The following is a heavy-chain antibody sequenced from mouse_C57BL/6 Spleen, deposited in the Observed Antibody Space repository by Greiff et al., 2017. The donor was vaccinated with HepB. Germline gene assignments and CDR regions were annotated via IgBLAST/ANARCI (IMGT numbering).Heavy chain of an antibody. CDR2: ILPGSGST. J-gene: IGHJ4*01. V-gene: IGHV1-9*01. D-gene: IGHD2-4*01. Sequence: VHLVESGAELMKPGASVKLSCKATGYTFTGYWIEWVKPRPGHGLEWIGEILPGSGSTNYNEKFKGKATFTADTSSNPAYMQLSSLTTEDSAIYYCARGGEDYGLQMDYWGQGTSVTVSS. CDR1: GYTFTGYW. CDR3: ARGGEDYGLQMDY.